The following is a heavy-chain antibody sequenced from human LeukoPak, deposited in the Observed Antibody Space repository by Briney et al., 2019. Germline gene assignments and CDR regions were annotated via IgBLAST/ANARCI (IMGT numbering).Heavy chain of an antibody. CDR2: IYYSGST. CDR3: ARVGDGYNLFGY. D-gene: IGHD5-24*01. CDR1: GGSISSGGYY. V-gene: IGHV4-31*03. J-gene: IGHJ4*02. Sequence: SETLSLTCTVSGGSISSGGYYWSWIRQHPGKGLEWIGYIYYSGSTYYNPSLKSRVTISVDTSKNQFSLKLSSVTAADTAVYYCARVGDGYNLFGYWGQGTLVTVSS.